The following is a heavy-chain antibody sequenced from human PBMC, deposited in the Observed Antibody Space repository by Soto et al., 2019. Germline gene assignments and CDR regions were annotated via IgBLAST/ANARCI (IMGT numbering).Heavy chain of an antibody. CDR3: VSDSPTVLELFDF. V-gene: IGHV3-74*01. J-gene: IGHJ4*02. Sequence: GGSLRLSCAASGFTFTSYWMHWVRQAPGKGLVWVSRINFDGSDTNYADSVKGRFTISRDNAKNTLYLQMNSLRAEDTAVYYCVSDSPTVLELFDFWGQGTLVTVSS. CDR2: INFDGSDT. D-gene: IGHD1-7*01. CDR1: GFTFTSYW.